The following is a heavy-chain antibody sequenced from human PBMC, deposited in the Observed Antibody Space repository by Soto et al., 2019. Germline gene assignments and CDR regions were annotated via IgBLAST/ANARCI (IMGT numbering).Heavy chain of an antibody. J-gene: IGHJ4*02. Sequence: QVQLVESGGGVVQPGRSLRLSCAASGFTFSSYGMHWVRQAPGKGLEWVAVIWYDGSNRNYADSVKGRFTISRDNSTNTLYLQMNSLRAEDTAVYYCAREDYGSGSYDYWGQGTLVTVSS. V-gene: IGHV3-33*01. CDR3: AREDYGSGSYDY. D-gene: IGHD3-10*01. CDR2: IWYDGSNR. CDR1: GFTFSSYG.